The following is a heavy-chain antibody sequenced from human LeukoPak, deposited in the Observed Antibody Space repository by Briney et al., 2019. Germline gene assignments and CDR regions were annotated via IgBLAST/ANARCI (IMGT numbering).Heavy chain of an antibody. CDR3: ASGHGKAASTRFPSYSSGMDV. J-gene: IGHJ6*02. D-gene: IGHD2-2*01. V-gene: IGHV4-59*01. Sequence: SETLSLTCTVSGGSISSCYWSGSVQPPGKGRQGMVYIYYAGSTNYNPSLKSRVTISVETSKNQFSLKLNSVSAADTAVYYCASGHGKAASTRFPSYSSGMDVWGQGTTVTVSS. CDR1: GGSISSCY. CDR2: IYYAGST.